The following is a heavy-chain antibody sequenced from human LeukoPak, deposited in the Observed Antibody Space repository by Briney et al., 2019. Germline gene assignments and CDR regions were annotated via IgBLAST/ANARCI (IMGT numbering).Heavy chain of an antibody. V-gene: IGHV1-2*02. CDR2: INPNSGGT. CDR3: ASGDFITFGGGNPFDY. CDR1: GYTFTGYY. J-gene: IGHJ4*02. Sequence: ASVKVSCKASGYTFTGYYMHWVRQAPGQGLEWMGWINPNSGGTNYAQKFQGRVTMTRDTSISTAYMELSRLRSDDTAVYYCASGDFITFGGGNPFDYWGQGTLVTVSS. D-gene: IGHD3-16*01.